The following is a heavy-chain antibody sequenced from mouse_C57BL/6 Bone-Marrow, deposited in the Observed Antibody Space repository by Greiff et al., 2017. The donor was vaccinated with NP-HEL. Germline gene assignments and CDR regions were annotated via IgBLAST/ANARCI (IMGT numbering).Heavy chain of an antibody. D-gene: IGHD1-1*01. CDR1: GYAFSSYW. CDR3: AREDDGSSPFAY. CDR2: IYPGDGDT. Sequence: QVHVKQSGAELVKPGASVKISCKASGYAFSSYWMNWVKQRPGKGLEWIGQIYPGDGDTNYNGKFKGKATLTADKSSSTAYMQLSSLTSEDSAVYFCAREDDGSSPFAYWGQGTLVTVSA. J-gene: IGHJ3*01. V-gene: IGHV1-80*01.